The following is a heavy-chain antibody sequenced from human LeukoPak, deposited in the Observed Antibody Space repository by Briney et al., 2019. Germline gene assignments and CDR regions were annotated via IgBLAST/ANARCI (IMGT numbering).Heavy chain of an antibody. CDR2: IYTSGST. CDR1: GGSISSSSYY. V-gene: IGHV4-39*07. D-gene: IGHD2-2*01. Sequence: SETLSLTCTVSGGSISSSSYYWGWIRQPPGKGLEWIGRIYTSGSTNYNPSLKSRVTMSVDTSKNQFSLKLSSVTAADTAVYYCARTLRYCSSTSCPPYYYYMDVWGKGTTVTVSS. J-gene: IGHJ6*03. CDR3: ARTLRYCSSTSCPPYYYYMDV.